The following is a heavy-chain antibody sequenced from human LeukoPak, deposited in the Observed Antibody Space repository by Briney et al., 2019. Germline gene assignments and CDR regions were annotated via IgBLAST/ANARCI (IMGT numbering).Heavy chain of an antibody. CDR2: TYYSGST. V-gene: IGHV4-39*01. CDR3: ARQKAIGVEAYYYYGMDV. J-gene: IGHJ6*02. D-gene: IGHD2-21*01. CDR1: GGSISSSSYY. Sequence: SETLSLTCTVSGGSISSSSYYWGWIRQPPGKGLEWIGSTYYSGSTYYNPSLKSRVTISVDTSKNQFSLKPSSVTAADTAVYYCARQKAIGVEAYYYYGMDVWGQGTTVTVSS.